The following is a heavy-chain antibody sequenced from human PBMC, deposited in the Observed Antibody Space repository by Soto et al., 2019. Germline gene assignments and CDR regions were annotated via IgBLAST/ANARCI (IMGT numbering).Heavy chain of an antibody. J-gene: IGHJ6*03. CDR3: ARESGGATATLDYYYFYMDV. CDR1: GDRFTDYY. V-gene: IGHV1-2*04. Sequence: QVQLVQSGAEVKEPGASVTVSCRASGDRFTDYYMHRVRQAPGQGLEWMGWINPNSGVTKYAQKFQGWVTMTRDTSIRTVYMQLSRRRFDDTAIYYCARESGGATATLDYYYFYMDVWGTGTTVTVSS. CDR2: INPNSGVT. D-gene: IGHD5-12*01.